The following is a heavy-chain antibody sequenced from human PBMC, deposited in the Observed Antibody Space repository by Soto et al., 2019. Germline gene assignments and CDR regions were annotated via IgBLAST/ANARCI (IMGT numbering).Heavy chain of an antibody. CDR2: IKQDGSEK. D-gene: IGHD6-13*01. CDR3: TRDDHYSSQD. V-gene: IGHV3-7*05. Sequence: PGGSLRLSCAASGFTFSRYWMTWVRQAPGKGLEWVANIKQDGSEKYYVDSVKGRFTISRDNAENSLYLQMNGLRVEDTAVYYCTRDDHYSSQDWGQGTLVTVSS. CDR1: GFTFSRYW. J-gene: IGHJ4*02.